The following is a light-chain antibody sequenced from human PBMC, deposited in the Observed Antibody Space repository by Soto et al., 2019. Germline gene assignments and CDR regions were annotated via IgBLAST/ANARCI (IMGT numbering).Light chain of an antibody. CDR1: QSISRSD. CDR2: ATS. Sequence: FLTQSPATVSLCPLKICSLSFMARQSISRSDLAWYQHRPGQSPRLLIYATSSRATGIPDRLTGGGAGTGFTLTISRLEPEDSAVYYCQHYAGGSRITFGQGTRLE. CDR3: QHYAGGSRIT. V-gene: IGKV3-20*01. J-gene: IGKJ5*01.